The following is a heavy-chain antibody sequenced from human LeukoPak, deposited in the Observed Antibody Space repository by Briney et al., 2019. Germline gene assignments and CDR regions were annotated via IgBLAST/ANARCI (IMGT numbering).Heavy chain of an antibody. CDR3: AKDVAPDYYGSVGMDV. D-gene: IGHD3-10*01. CDR2: ISYDGSNK. V-gene: IGHV3-30*04. Sequence: GGSLRLSCAASGFTFSSYAMHWVRQAPGKGLEWVAVISYDGSNKYYADSVKGRFTISRDNSKNTLYLQMNSLRAEDTAVYYCAKDVAPDYYGSVGMDVWGQGTTVTVSS. J-gene: IGHJ6*02. CDR1: GFTFSSYA.